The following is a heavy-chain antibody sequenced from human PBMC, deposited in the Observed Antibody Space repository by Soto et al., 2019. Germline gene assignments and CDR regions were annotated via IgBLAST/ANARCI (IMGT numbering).Heavy chain of an antibody. J-gene: IGHJ5*02. V-gene: IGHV1-69*12. Sequence: QVQLVQSGAEVKKPGSSVKVSCKASGSTFSSYAISWVRQAPGQGLEWMGGIIPIFGTANYAQKFQGRVTITADESTSTAYMELSSLRSEDTAVYYCARAAPDSSSHRYNWFDPWGQGTLVTVSS. CDR1: GSTFSSYA. D-gene: IGHD6-6*01. CDR3: ARAAPDSSSHRYNWFDP. CDR2: IIPIFGTA.